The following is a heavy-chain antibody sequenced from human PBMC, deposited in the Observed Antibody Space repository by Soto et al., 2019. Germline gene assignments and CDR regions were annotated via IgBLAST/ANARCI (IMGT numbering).Heavy chain of an antibody. CDR1: GYTFTSYA. J-gene: IGHJ5*02. V-gene: IGHV1-18*04. CDR2: ISAYNGNT. Sequence: ASVKVSCKASGYTFTSYAISWVRQAPGQGLEWTGWISAYNGNTNYAQKIQGRVTMTTDTSTSTAYMELRSLRSDDTAVYYCARDPESRVREVIYWFDPWGQGTLVTVSS. CDR3: ARDPESRVREVIYWFDP. D-gene: IGHD3-10*01.